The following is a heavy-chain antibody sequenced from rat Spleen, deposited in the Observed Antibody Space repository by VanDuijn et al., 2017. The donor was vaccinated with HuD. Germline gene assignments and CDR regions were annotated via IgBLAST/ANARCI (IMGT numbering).Heavy chain of an antibody. D-gene: IGHD1-11*01. Sequence: EVQLQESGPGLVKPSQSLSLTCSVTDYSITSSYRWSWIRKFPGNKLEWMGYLNSAGSTNYNPSLKSRISITRDTSKNQFFLQVNYVTTEDTATYYCARSGGSWFAYWGQGTLVTVSS. V-gene: IGHV3-3*01. CDR3: ARSGGSWFAY. CDR1: DYSITSSYR. CDR2: LNSAGST. J-gene: IGHJ3*01.